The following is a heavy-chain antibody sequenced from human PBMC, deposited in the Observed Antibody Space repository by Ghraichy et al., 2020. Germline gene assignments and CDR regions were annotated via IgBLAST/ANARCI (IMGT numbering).Heavy chain of an antibody. J-gene: IGHJ4*02. CDR2: ISYDGTNK. D-gene: IGHD3-22*01. Sequence: GGSLRLSCAASGFTFSNYGMHWVRQAPGKGLEWVAVISYDGTNKYYADSVKGRFTISRDNSKNTLYLQMNSLRAEDTAVYYCAKELYYYDGSGYYSEYYFDCWGQGTLVTVSS. CDR1: GFTFSNYG. CDR3: AKELYYYDGSGYYSEYYFDC. V-gene: IGHV3-30*18.